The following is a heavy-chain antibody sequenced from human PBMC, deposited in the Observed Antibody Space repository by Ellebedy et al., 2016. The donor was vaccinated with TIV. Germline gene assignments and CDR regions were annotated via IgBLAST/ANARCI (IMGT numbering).Heavy chain of an antibody. V-gene: IGHV1-69*04. D-gene: IGHD3-16*02. J-gene: IGHJ3*02. CDR3: ARVSPYDYVWGSYRYDPYYAFDI. Sequence: ASVKVSCKASGGTFSSYAISWVRQAPGQGLEWMGRIIPILGIANYGQKFQGRVTITADKSTSTAYMVLSSLRSEDTAVYYCARVSPYDYVWGSYRYDPYYAFDIWGQGTMVTVSS. CDR2: IIPILGIA. CDR1: GGTFSSYA.